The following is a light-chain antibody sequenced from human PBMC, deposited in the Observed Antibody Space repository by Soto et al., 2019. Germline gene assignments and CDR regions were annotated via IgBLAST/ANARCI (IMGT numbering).Light chain of an antibody. J-gene: IGKJ1*01. CDR2: DAS. CDR3: KQYGSSPET. Sequence: EIVLTQSPATLSLSPGERATLACRASQSVSSYLAWYQQKPGQAPRLLIYDASNRATGIPDRFSGSGSGTDFTLTIRRLEPEDFAVYYCKQYGSSPETFGQGTKVDIK. CDR1: QSVSSY. V-gene: IGKV3-20*01.